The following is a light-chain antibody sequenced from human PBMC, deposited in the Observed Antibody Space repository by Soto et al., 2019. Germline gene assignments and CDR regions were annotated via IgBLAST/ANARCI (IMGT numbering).Light chain of an antibody. CDR3: QQYNSYPIT. Sequence: DIQITQSPSTLSGSVGDRVTITCRASQTISSWLAWYQQKPGKVPKLLIYEASSLERGVPSRFSASGSGTEFTLTISGLQPDDFASYYCQQYNSYPITFGQGTRLEIK. J-gene: IGKJ5*01. CDR1: QTISSW. V-gene: IGKV1-5*01. CDR2: EAS.